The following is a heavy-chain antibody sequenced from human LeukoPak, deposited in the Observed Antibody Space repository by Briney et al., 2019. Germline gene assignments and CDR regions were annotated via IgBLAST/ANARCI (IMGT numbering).Heavy chain of an antibody. V-gene: IGHV3-48*01. CDR3: AKASDTAMVTVVDY. J-gene: IGHJ4*02. CDR1: GFTFTSYS. Sequence: PGGSLRLSCAASGFTFTSYSMNWVRQAPGKGLEWVSYISSSSSTIYYADSVKGRFTISRDNATNSLYLQIISLRAEDTAVYYCAKASDTAMVTVVDYWGQGTLATVSS. D-gene: IGHD5-18*01. CDR2: ISSSSSTI.